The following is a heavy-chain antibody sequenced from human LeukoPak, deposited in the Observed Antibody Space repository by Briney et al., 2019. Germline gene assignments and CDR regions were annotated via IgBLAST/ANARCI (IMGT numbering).Heavy chain of an antibody. V-gene: IGHV4-39*07. Sequence: PSETLSLTCTVSGGSISSSSYYWGWIRQPPGKGLEWIGSIYYSGSTYYNPSLQSRVTISVDTSKNQFSLKLNSVTAADTAVYFCARERGVGFSPWGYWGQGTLVTVSS. D-gene: IGHD1-26*01. J-gene: IGHJ4*02. CDR2: IYYSGST. CDR1: GGSISSSSYY. CDR3: ARERGVGFSPWGY.